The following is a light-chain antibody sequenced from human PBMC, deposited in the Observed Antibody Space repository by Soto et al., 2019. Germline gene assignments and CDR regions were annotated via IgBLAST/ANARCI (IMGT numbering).Light chain of an antibody. CDR3: QQYNNWPPVT. CDR1: QSINNRY. J-gene: IGKJ1*01. Sequence: EIVLTQSPGTLSLSPGERAILSCRASQSINNRYLAWYQQMPGRAPRLLIHGASSRATGIPARFSGSGSGTEFTLTISSLQSEDFAVYYCQQYNNWPPVTFGQGTKVDIK. V-gene: IGKV3-15*01. CDR2: GAS.